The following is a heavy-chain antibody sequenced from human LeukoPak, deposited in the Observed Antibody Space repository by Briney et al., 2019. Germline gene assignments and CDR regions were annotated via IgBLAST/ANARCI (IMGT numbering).Heavy chain of an antibody. V-gene: IGHV3-20*04. CDR3: ATHSYYYGSGSYPHYLDY. D-gene: IGHD3-10*01. CDR1: GFSFGDNG. J-gene: IGHJ4*02. CDR2: INWNGETT. Sequence: GGSLRLSCAASGFSFGDNGMSWVRQAPGKGLEWVSGINWNGETTGYVDSVKGRFTISRDNAKNSLYLQMNSLRAEDTALYYCATHSYYYGSGSYPHYLDYWGQGTLVTVSS.